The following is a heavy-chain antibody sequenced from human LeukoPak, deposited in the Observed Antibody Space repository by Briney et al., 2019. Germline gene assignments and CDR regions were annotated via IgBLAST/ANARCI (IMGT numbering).Heavy chain of an antibody. D-gene: IGHD6-19*01. CDR1: GYTFTSYY. CDR2: INPSGGST. Sequence: ASVKVSCKASGYTFTSYYIHWVRQAPGQGLEWMGIINPSGGSTSYAQKFQGRVTMTRDTSTSTVYMELSSLRSEDTAVYYCAREGGIAVAETEWGQGTLVTVSS. J-gene: IGHJ4*02. V-gene: IGHV1-46*01. CDR3: AREGGIAVAETE.